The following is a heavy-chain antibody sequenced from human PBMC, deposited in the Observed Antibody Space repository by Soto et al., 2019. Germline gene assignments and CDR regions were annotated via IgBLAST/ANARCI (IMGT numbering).Heavy chain of an antibody. CDR1: GYTFTGYY. J-gene: IGHJ6*02. Sequence: ASVKVSCKASGYTFTGYYIHGVRQAPGQGLEWVGWINPNSGGTNYAQKLQGRVTMTRDTSISTAYMELSRLRSDDTAVFYCAREEAIIARGMDVSGQGTTLAVSS. CDR2: INPNSGGT. D-gene: IGHD3-10*01. CDR3: AREEAIIARGMDV. V-gene: IGHV1-2*02.